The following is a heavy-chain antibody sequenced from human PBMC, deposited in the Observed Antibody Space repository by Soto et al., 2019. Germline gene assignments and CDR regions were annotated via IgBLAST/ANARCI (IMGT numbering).Heavy chain of an antibody. CDR3: ARDGVKYGATFAYYYYGMDV. Sequence: MRLSCAASGFTFSSYSMNWVRQAPGKGLEWDSSISSSSSYIYYADSVKGRFTISRDNAKNSLYLQMNSLRAEDTAVYYCARDGVKYGATFAYYYYGMDVWGQGTTVTVSS. CDR1: GFTFSSYS. D-gene: IGHD3-10*02. CDR2: ISSSSSYI. J-gene: IGHJ6*02. V-gene: IGHV3-21*01.